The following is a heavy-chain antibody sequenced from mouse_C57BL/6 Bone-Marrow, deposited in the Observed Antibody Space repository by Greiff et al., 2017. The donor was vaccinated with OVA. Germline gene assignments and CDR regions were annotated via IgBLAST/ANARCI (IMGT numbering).Heavy chain of an antibody. D-gene: IGHD2-4*01. V-gene: IGHV6-6*01. CDR2: IRNKANNHAT. CDR3: TRDYDEGGYYAMDY. J-gene: IGHJ4*01. CDR1: GFTFSDAW. Sequence: KVEESGGGLVQPGGSMKLSCAASGFTFSDAWMDWVRQSPEKGLEWVAEIRNKANNHATYYAESVKGRFTISRDDSKSSVYLQMNSLRAEDTGIYYCTRDYDEGGYYAMDYWGQGTSVTVSS.